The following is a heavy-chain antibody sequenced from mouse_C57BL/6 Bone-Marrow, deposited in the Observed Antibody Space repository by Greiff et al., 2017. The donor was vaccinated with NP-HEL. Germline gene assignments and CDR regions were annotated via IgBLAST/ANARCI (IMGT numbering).Heavy chain of an antibody. V-gene: IGHV1-69*01. D-gene: IGHD1-1*01. J-gene: IGHJ2*01. CDR1: GYTFTSYW. Sequence: QVQLQQPGAELVMPGASVKLSCKASGYTFTSYWMHWVKQRPGQGLEWIGEIDPSDSYTNYNQKFKGKSTLTVDKSSSTAYMQLSSLTSEDSAVYYCARDYSRDYRGQGTTLTVSS. CDR3: ARDYSRDY. CDR2: IDPSDSYT.